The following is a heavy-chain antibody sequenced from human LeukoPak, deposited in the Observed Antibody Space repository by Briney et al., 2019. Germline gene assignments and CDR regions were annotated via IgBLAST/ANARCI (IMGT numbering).Heavy chain of an antibody. CDR1: GYSFTSYW. V-gene: IGHV5-51*01. CDR2: IYPGDSDT. CDR3: ASSITMVRGIITTTDAFDI. J-gene: IGHJ3*02. D-gene: IGHD3-10*01. Sequence: KTGESLKISCKGSGYSFTSYWIGWVRQMPGKGLEWMGIIYPGDSDTRYSPSFQGQVTISADKSISTAYLQWRSLKASDTATYYCASSITMVRGIITTTDAFDIWGQGTMVTVSS.